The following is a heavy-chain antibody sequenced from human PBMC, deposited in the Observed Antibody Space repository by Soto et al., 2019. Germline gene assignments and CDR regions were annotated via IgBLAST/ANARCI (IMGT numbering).Heavy chain of an antibody. Sequence: VQLVESGGGVVQPGRSLRLSCAASGFTFSSYGMHWVRQAPGKGLEWVAVISYDGSNKYYADSVKGRFTISRDNSKNTLYLQMNSLRAEDTAVYYCAKLSVAGNAFDIWGQGTMVTVSS. J-gene: IGHJ3*02. CDR3: AKLSVAGNAFDI. CDR1: GFTFSSYG. CDR2: ISYDGSNK. D-gene: IGHD6-19*01. V-gene: IGHV3-30*18.